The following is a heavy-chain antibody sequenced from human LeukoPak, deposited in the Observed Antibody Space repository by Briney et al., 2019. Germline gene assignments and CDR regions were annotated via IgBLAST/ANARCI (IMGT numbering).Heavy chain of an antibody. CDR2: VSVGKGDS. J-gene: IGHJ3*01. CDR3: ARERGIRDAFDF. Sequence: ASVKVACKASGYTFTSYTIQGARQAPGQRVEWMGGVSVGKGDSKCSQEFQGRVTLTRDTSATTAYLEVSSLRPADMAVYYCARERGIRDAFDFWGQGTMVTVSS. D-gene: IGHD1-14*01. V-gene: IGHV1-3*03. CDR1: GYTFTSYT.